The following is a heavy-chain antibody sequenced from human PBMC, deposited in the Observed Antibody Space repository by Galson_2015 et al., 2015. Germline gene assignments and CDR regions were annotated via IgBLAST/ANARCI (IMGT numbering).Heavy chain of an antibody. CDR2: INPNSGGT. Sequence: SVKVSCKASGYTFTGYYMHWVRQAPGQGLEWMGWINPNSGGTNYAQKFQGWVTMTRDTSISTAYMELSRLRSDDTAVYYCARMINIAAAGTGGYYYYGMDVWGQGTTVTVSS. V-gene: IGHV1-2*04. D-gene: IGHD6-13*01. CDR3: ARMINIAAAGTGGYYYYGMDV. J-gene: IGHJ6*02. CDR1: GYTFTGYY.